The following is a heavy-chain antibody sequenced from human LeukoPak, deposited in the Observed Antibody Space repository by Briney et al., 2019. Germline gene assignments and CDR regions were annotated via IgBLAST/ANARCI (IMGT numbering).Heavy chain of an antibody. Sequence: ASVKVSCKASGYTFTSYYMHWVRQAPGQGLEWMGWINPNSGGTNYAQKFQGRVTMTRDTSISTAYMELRSLRSDDTAVYYCARGGITIFGVVQSPYYYYMDVWGKGTTVTVSS. CDR3: ARGGITIFGVVQSPYYYYMDV. J-gene: IGHJ6*03. CDR1: GYTFTSYY. V-gene: IGHV1-2*02. CDR2: INPNSGGT. D-gene: IGHD3-3*01.